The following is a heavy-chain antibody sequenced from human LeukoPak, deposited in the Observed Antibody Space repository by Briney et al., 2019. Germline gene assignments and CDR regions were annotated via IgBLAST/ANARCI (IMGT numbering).Heavy chain of an antibody. CDR2: IYSTGDA. Sequence: SETLSLTCDVSGYSISSGYYWAWIQQTPGKGLQYIGMIYSTGDAYYSPSLKSRVTMSVDTSKNQFSLQLTSVTGADTAIYYCARVLYDTRTFDYWGQGTLVTVSS. V-gene: IGHV4-38-2*01. D-gene: IGHD3-22*01. CDR3: ARVLYDTRTFDY. CDR1: GYSISSGYY. J-gene: IGHJ4*02.